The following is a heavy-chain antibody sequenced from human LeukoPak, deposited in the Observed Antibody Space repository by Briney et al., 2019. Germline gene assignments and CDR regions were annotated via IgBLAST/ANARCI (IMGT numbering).Heavy chain of an antibody. J-gene: IGHJ4*02. V-gene: IGHV3-23*01. CDR2: ISGSGGST. D-gene: IGHD3-9*01. Sequence: GGSLRLSCAASGFTFSSYAMSWVRQAPGKGLECVSAISGSGGSTYYADSVKGRFNISRDNSKNTLYLQMNSLRAEDTAVYYCASHVSYDILTGYSRHFDYWGQGTLVTVSS. CDR1: GFTFSSYA. CDR3: ASHVSYDILTGYSRHFDY.